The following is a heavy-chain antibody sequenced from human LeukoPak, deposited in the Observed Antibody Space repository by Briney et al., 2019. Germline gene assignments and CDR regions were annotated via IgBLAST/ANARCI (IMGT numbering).Heavy chain of an antibody. CDR3: ARGVYYYDSSGYYL. D-gene: IGHD3-22*01. CDR2: INPNSGGT. J-gene: IGHJ5*02. CDR1: GYTFTGYY. Sequence: ASVKVSCKASGYTFTGYYMHWVRQAPGQGLEWMGWINPNSGGTNYAQKFQGRVTMTRDTSISTAYMELSRLRSDDTAVYYCARGVYYYDSSGYYLWGQGTLVTVSS. V-gene: IGHV1-2*02.